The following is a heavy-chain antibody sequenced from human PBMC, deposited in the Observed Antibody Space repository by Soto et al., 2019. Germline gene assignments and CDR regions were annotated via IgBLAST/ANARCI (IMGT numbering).Heavy chain of an antibody. V-gene: IGHV1-24*01. CDR1: GYTLTELS. D-gene: IGHD2-2*01. J-gene: IGHJ6*02. CDR3: ATVRSTVYYYGMDV. Sequence: GASVKVSCKVSGYTLTELSMHWVRQAPGKGLEWMGGFDPEDGETIYAQKFQGRVTMTEDTSTDTAYMELSSLRSEDTAVYYCATVRSTVYYYGMDVWGQGTTVTVSS. CDR2: FDPEDGET.